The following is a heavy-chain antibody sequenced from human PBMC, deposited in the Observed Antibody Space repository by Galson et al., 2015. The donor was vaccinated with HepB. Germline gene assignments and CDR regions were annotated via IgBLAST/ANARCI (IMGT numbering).Heavy chain of an antibody. CDR1: GFTFSSYG. V-gene: IGHV3-33*08. J-gene: IGHJ2*01. CDR2: IWYDGSNK. CDR3: ARDRVLRSLGYWYFDL. D-gene: IGHD4-17*01. Sequence: SLILSCAASGFTFSSYGMHWGRQAPGKGLEWVAVIWYDGSNKYDADSAKGRFTISRDNFKKMVYLQMNSLRAEDTAVYYCARDRVLRSLGYWYFDLWGRGTLVTVSS.